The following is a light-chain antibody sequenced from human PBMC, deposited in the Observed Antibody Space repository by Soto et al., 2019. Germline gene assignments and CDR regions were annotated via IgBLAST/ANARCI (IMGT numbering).Light chain of an antibody. CDR2: VAS. V-gene: IGKV3-15*01. CDR3: QQYNNWPWT. CDR1: QKFSNY. Sequence: IGRTSSQPTRSVSQGEGATLSARAVQKFSNYLAWYQQNPGQAPRLLIYVASPRATVIPARFSGRGSGTEFTLTINSLQSEDFAVYSCQQYNNWPWTFGQGTNVEIK. J-gene: IGKJ1*01.